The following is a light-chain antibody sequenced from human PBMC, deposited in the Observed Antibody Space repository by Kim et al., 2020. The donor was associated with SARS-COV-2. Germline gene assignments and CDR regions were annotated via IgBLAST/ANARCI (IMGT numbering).Light chain of an antibody. J-gene: IGKJ1*01. CDR3: QQYHAYST. CDR1: QSIGAY. Sequence: DIQMTQSPSTLSASVRDRVTITCRASQSIGAYLAWYQQRPGRAPQVLISRASNLHSGFPSRFSGSGSGTDFTLTISSLQPDDFATYYCQQYHAYSTFGQGTKVDIK. V-gene: IGKV1-5*03. CDR2: RAS.